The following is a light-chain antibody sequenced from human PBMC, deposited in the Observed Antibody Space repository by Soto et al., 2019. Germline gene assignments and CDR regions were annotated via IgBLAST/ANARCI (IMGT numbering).Light chain of an antibody. Sequence: QSVLTQPPSASGTPGQRVTNSCSGSSSKIGSNTVNWYQQLPGTAPKLLIYSNNQRPSGVPDRFSGSKSGTSASLAISGLQSEDEADYYCAAWDDSLNGPVFGGGTKLTVL. CDR2: SNN. V-gene: IGLV1-44*01. CDR3: AAWDDSLNGPV. J-gene: IGLJ2*01. CDR1: SSKIGSNT.